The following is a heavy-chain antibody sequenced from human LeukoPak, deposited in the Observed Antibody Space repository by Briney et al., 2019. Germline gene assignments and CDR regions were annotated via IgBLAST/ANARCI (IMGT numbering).Heavy chain of an antibody. D-gene: IGHD1-26*01. CDR3: ARHEVGATRLEYFQH. CDR1: GYSFTGYW. CDR2: IYPGDSDT. Sequence: PGESLKISCKGSGYSFTGYWIGWVRQMPGKGLEWMGIIYPGDSDTRYSPSFQGQVTISADKSISTAYLQWSSLKASDTAMYYCARHEVGATRLEYFQHWGQGTLVTVSS. J-gene: IGHJ1*01. V-gene: IGHV5-51*01.